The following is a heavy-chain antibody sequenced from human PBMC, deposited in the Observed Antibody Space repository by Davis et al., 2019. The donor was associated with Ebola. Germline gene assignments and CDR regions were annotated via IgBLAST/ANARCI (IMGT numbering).Heavy chain of an antibody. CDR3: ARDRGGYATYYDFWSGVDY. J-gene: IGHJ4*02. Sequence: GESLKISCAASGFTFSSYAMSWVRQAPGKGLEWVSAISGSGGSTYYADSVKGRFTISRDNAKNSLYLQMNSLRAEDTAVYYCARDRGGYATYYDFWSGVDYWGQGTLVTVSS. D-gene: IGHD3-3*01. CDR2: ISGSGGST. CDR1: GFTFSSYA. V-gene: IGHV3-23*01.